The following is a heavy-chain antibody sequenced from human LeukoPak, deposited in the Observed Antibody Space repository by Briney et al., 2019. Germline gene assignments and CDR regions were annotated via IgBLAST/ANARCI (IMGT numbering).Heavy chain of an antibody. D-gene: IGHD3-22*01. V-gene: IGHV4-39*07. CDR1: GGSISSSSYY. Sequence: SETLSLTCTVSGGSISSSSYYWGWIRQPPGKGLEWIGSIYYSGSTYYNPSLKSRVTISVDTSKNQFSLKLSSVTAADTAVYYCAREGAEETYYYDSSGPEIWGQGTMVTVSS. CDR3: AREGAEETYYYDSSGPEI. J-gene: IGHJ3*02. CDR2: IYYSGST.